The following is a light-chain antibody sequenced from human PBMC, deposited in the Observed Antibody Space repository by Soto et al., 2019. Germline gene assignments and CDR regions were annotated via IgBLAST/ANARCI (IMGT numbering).Light chain of an antibody. CDR3: MQALQSLT. CDR2: FGS. J-gene: IGKJ5*01. Sequence: DIVMSPSPLTLPVTPGVPASLSCRSSQSLLYHNTYNYLDWYVQKPGQSPQLLIYFGSNRAPGVPDRCSGSGAGTDFTLKINRVEAEDVGTYYCMQALQSLTFGQGTRRE. V-gene: IGKV2-28*01. CDR1: QSLLYHNTYNY.